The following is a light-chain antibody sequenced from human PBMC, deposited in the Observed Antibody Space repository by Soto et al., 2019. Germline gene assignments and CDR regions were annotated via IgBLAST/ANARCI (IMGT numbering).Light chain of an antibody. V-gene: IGKV3-11*01. CDR1: QSVSSY. J-gene: IGKJ2*01. Sequence: EIVLTQSPATLSLSPGERATLSCRASQSVSSYFAWYQQKPGQAPRLLIYDASNRATGIPARFSGSGSGTDFPLTISSLEPEDFAVYYCQQRSTWPPYTFGQGTKLEIK. CDR3: QQRSTWPPYT. CDR2: DAS.